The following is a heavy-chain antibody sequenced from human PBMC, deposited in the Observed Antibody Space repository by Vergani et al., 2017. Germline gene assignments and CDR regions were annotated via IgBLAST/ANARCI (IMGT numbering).Heavy chain of an antibody. V-gene: IGHV4-34*01. CDR2: INHSGST. Sequence: QVQLQQWGAGLLQPSETLSLTCAVYGGSFSGYYWSWIRQPPGKGLEWIGEINHSGSTNYNPSLKSRVTISVDTSKNQFSLKLSSVTAADTAVYYCARGGAFIRGSSGDWFDPWGQGTLVTVSS. J-gene: IGHJ5*02. CDR1: GGSFSGYY. CDR3: ARGGAFIRGSSGDWFDP. D-gene: IGHD6-19*01.